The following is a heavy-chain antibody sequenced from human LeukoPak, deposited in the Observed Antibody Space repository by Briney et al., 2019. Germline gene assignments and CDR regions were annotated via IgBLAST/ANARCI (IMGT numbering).Heavy chain of an antibody. CDR1: GDSISGSPYY. D-gene: IGHD1-26*01. Sequence: SETPSLTCIVSGDSISGSPYYWDWVRQSPGMGLVWIECIYYSGTTYYNPSLKSRVTISVDTSKNQFSLKLSSVTAADTAVYYCARHNSGTFYRFDNWGQGTLVTVSS. V-gene: IGHV4-39*01. J-gene: IGHJ4*02. CDR3: ARHNSGTFYRFDN. CDR2: IYYSGTT.